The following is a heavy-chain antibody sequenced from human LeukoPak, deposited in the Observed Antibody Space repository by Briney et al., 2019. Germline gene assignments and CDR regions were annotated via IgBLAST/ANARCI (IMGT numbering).Heavy chain of an antibody. CDR3: ARHTVTTPDDAFDI. J-gene: IGHJ3*02. CDR2: ISSSGSTI. D-gene: IGHD4-17*01. CDR1: GFTFIDYY. V-gene: IGHV3-11*01. Sequence: GSLSLSCAASGFTFIDYYMSWIRPAPGKGLGWVSYISSSGSTIYYADSVKGRFTISRDNAKNSLYLQMNSLRAEDTAVYYCARHTVTTPDDAFDIWGQGTMVTVSS.